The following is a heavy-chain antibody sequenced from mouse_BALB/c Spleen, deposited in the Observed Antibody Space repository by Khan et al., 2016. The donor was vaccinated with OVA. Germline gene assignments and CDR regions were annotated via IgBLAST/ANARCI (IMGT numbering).Heavy chain of an antibody. J-gene: IGHJ3*01. CDR2: IWAGGST. D-gene: IGHD1-2*01. Sequence: VELVESGPGLVAPSQSLSITCTVSGFSLTSYGVHWVRQPPGKGLEWLGIIWAGGSTNHNSALMSRLSISKDNSKSQVFLKMNSLQTDDTAMYYCARDTTATPYWGQGTLVTVSA. CDR1: GFSLTSYG. CDR3: ARDTTATPY. V-gene: IGHV2-9*02.